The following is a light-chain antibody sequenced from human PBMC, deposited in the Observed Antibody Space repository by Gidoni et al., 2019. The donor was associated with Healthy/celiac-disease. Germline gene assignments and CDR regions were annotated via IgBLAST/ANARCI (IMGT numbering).Light chain of an antibody. V-gene: IGKV2-28*01. J-gene: IGKJ3*01. Sequence: DIVMTQSPLSLPVTPGEPASISCRSSQSLLHSNGYNYLDWYLQKPGQSPQLLIYLGSNRASGVPDRLSGSGSGTDFTLKISRVEAEDVGVYYCMQALQTPFHFGPETKVDIK. CDR3: MQALQTPFH. CDR1: QSLLHSNGYNY. CDR2: LGS.